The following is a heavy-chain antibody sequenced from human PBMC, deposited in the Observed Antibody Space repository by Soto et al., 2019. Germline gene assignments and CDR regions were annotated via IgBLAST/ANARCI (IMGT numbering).Heavy chain of an antibody. CDR2: ISYDGSNK. Sequence: QVQLVESGGGVVQPGRSLRLSCAASGFTFSSYAMHWVRQAPGKGLEWVAVISYDGSNKYYADSVKGRFTISRDNSKNTLYLQMDSLRAEDTAVYYCARDRGGWEQLWDYYCYGLDVWGQGTKVTVPS. CDR1: GFTFSSYA. J-gene: IGHJ6*02. CDR3: ARDRGGWEQLWDYYCYGLDV. D-gene: IGHD1-26*01. V-gene: IGHV3-30-3*01.